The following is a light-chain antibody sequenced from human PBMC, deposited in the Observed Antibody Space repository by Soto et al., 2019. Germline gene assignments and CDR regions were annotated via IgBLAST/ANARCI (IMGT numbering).Light chain of an antibody. J-gene: IGLJ2*01. CDR2: DVS. V-gene: IGLV2-14*01. CDR1: SSDVGGYNY. Sequence: QLVLTQPASVSGSPGQPITISCTGTSSDVGGYNYVSWYQQHPGKAPKLMIYDVSNRPSGVSNRFSGSKSGNTASLTISGLQAEDEADYYCSSYTRSSTPLYVVFGGGTQLTVL. CDR3: SSYTRSSTPLYVV.